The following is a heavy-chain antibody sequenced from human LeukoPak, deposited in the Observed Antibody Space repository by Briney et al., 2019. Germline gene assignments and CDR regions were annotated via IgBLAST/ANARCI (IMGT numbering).Heavy chain of an antibody. CDR2: IIPILGIA. V-gene: IGHV1-69*04. J-gene: IGHJ6*02. D-gene: IGHD2-21*01. CDR1: GGTFSSYA. CDR3: ARGPKHSYYYYYGMDV. Sequence: GASVKVSCKASGGTFSSYAISWVRQAPGQGLEWMGRIIPILGIANYAQKFQGRVTITADKSTSTAYMELSSLRSEDTAVYYCARGPKHSYYYYYGMDVWGQGTTVTVSS.